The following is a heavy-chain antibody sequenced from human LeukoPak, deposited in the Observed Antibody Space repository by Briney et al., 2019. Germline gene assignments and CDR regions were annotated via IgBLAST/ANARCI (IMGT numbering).Heavy chain of an antibody. J-gene: IGHJ4*02. CDR3: ARGGNPAHGSGTTDY. Sequence: LTLTCTVSDDSISTNSYYWSWIRQAPGKGLEWVSYISSSGSTIYYADSVKGRFTISRDNAKNSLYLQMNSLRAEDTAVYYCARGGNPAHGSGTTDYWGQGTLVTVSS. D-gene: IGHD1-26*01. CDR1: DDSISTNSYY. V-gene: IGHV3-11*01. CDR2: ISSSGSTI.